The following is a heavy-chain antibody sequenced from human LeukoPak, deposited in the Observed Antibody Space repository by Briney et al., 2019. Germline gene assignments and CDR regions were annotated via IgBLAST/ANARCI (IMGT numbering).Heavy chain of an antibody. Sequence: ASVKVSCKASGYTFTGYYMHWVRQAPGQGLEWMGWINPNSGGTNYAQKFQGRVTMTTDTSTSTAYMELRSLRSDDTAVYYCARDRTYYYDSSAPSGAFDIWGQGTMVTVSS. V-gene: IGHV1-2*02. CDR3: ARDRTYYYDSSAPSGAFDI. D-gene: IGHD3-22*01. J-gene: IGHJ3*02. CDR2: INPNSGGT. CDR1: GYTFTGYY.